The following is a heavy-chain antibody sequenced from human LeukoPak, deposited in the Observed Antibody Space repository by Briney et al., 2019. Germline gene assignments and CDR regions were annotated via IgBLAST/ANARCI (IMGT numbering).Heavy chain of an antibody. V-gene: IGHV1-46*01. CDR1: GYTFTSYY. Sequence: ASVKVSCKASGYTFTSYYMHWVRQAPGQGLEWMGIINPSGGSTSYAQKFQGRVTMTRDTSISTAYMELSRLRSDDTAVYYCARGPGNAGYSSSWYEDYYYMDVWGKGTTVTVSS. J-gene: IGHJ6*03. CDR2: INPSGGST. D-gene: IGHD6-13*01. CDR3: ARGPGNAGYSSSWYEDYYYMDV.